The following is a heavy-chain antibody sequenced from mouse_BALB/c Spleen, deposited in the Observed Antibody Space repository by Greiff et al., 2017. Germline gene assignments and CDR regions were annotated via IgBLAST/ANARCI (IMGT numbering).Heavy chain of an antibody. V-gene: IGHV3-5*02. Sequence: EVKLMESGPGLVKPSQTVSLTCTVTGISITTGNYRWSWIRQFPGNKLEWIGYIYYSGTITYNPSLTSRTTITRDTSKNQFFLEMNSLTAEDTATYYCARENYRYLDYWGQGTTLTVSS. J-gene: IGHJ2*01. CDR1: GISITTGNYR. CDR2: IYYSGTI. CDR3: ARENYRYLDY. D-gene: IGHD2-14*01.